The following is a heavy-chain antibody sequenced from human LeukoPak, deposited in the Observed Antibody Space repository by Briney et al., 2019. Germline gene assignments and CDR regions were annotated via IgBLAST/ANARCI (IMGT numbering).Heavy chain of an antibody. J-gene: IGHJ6*02. D-gene: IGHD2-2*01. CDR1: GYTFTSYY. CDR3: ARDGYAYCSSTSCLYYYYYYGMDV. Sequence: ASVKISCKASGYTFTSYYMHWVRQAPGQGLEWMGIINPSGGSTSYAQKFQGRVTMTRDTSTSTVYMELSSLRSEDTAVYYCARDGYAYCSSTSCLYYYYYYGMDVWGQGDHGHRLL. CDR2: INPSGGST. V-gene: IGHV1-46*01.